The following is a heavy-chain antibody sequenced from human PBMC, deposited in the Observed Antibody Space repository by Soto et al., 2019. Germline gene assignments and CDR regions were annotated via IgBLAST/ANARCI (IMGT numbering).Heavy chain of an antibody. J-gene: IGHJ4*02. D-gene: IGHD1-26*01. CDR2: IWYDGSNK. CDR1: GFTFSSYG. CDR3: ARGIHIVGATTNADY. Sequence: QVQLVESGGGVVQPGRSLRLSCAASGFTFSSYGMHWVRQAPGKGLERVAVIWYDGSNKYYADSVKGRFTISRDNSKNTLYLQMNSLRAEDTAVYYCARGIHIVGATTNADYWGQGTLVTVSS. V-gene: IGHV3-33*01.